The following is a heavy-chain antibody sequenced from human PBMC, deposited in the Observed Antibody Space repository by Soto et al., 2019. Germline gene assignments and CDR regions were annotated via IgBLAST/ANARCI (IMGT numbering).Heavy chain of an antibody. CDR2: IWYDGSNK. Sequence: QVQLVESGGGVVQPGRSLRLSCAASGFTFSSYGMHWVRQAPGKGLEWVAVIWYDGSNKYYADSVKGRFAISRDNSKNTLYLQMNSLRAEDTAVYYCARDRVTVDYWGQGTLVTVSS. J-gene: IGHJ4*02. CDR1: GFTFSSYG. CDR3: ARDRVTVDY. D-gene: IGHD5-18*01. V-gene: IGHV3-33*01.